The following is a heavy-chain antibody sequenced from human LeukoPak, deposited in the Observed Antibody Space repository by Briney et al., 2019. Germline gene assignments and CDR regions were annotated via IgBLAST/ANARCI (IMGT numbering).Heavy chain of an antibody. D-gene: IGHD3-16*02. CDR1: GYTFTSDG. Sequence: GASVKVSCKASGYTFTSDGISWVRQAPGQGHEWMGWISAYNGNTNYAQKLQGRVTMTTDTSTSTAYMELRSLRSDDTAVYYCARAQYYDYVWGSYRYTLQSFDYWGQGTLVTVSS. V-gene: IGHV1-18*01. CDR2: ISAYNGNT. J-gene: IGHJ4*02. CDR3: ARAQYYDYVWGSYRYTLQSFDY.